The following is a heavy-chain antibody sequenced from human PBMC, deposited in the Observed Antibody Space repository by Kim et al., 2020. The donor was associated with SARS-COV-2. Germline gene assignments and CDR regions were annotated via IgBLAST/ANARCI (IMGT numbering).Heavy chain of an antibody. Sequence: SETLSLTCTVSGGSISSYYWSWIRQPPGKGLEWIGYIYYSGSTNYNPSLKSRVTISVDTSKNQFSLKLSSVTAADTAVYYCARDKGFGELLVNYYYYGMDVWGQGTTVTVSS. D-gene: IGHD3-10*01. J-gene: IGHJ6*02. CDR3: ARDKGFGELLVNYYYYGMDV. V-gene: IGHV4-59*01. CDR1: GGSISSYY. CDR2: IYYSGST.